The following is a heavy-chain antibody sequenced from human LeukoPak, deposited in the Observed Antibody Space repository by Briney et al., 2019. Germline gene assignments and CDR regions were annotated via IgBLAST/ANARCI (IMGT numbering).Heavy chain of an antibody. J-gene: IGHJ4*02. Sequence: PGRSLRLSCAASGFTFSTYAMFWARQAPGKGLEWVAVISYDGSNEYYADSVKGRFAISRDNSRNTLYLQMSSLRVEDTAVYYCARGSPPDYWGQGTLVTVSS. CDR3: ARGSPPDY. CDR1: GFTFSTYA. V-gene: IGHV3-30*09. CDR2: ISYDGSNE.